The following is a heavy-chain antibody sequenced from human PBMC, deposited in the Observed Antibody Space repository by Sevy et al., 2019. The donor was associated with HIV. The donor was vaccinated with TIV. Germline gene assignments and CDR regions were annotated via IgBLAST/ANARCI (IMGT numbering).Heavy chain of an antibody. Sequence: GGSLRLSCAASGFTFTYAWMSWVRQAPGKGLEWIGRIKSKPDGGTTDYAAPVKGRITISRDDSKNTLYLQMNNLKTEDTAVYYCSTDPIILLLVTDGMDVWGQVTTVTVSS. D-gene: IGHD2-8*01. CDR2: IKSKPDGGTT. J-gene: IGHJ6*02. CDR3: STDPIILLLVTDGMDV. CDR1: GFTFTYAW. V-gene: IGHV3-15*01.